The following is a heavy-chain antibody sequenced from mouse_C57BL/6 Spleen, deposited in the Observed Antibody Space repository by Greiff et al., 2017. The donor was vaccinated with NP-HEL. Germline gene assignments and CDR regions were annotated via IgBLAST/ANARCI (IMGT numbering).Heavy chain of an antibody. CDR3: ARGPYYYGSSYEAMDY. D-gene: IGHD1-1*01. CDR2: ISSGSSTI. Sequence: EVKLMESGGGLVKPGGSLKLSCAASGFTFSDYGMHWVRQAPEKGLEWVAYISSGSSTIYYADTVKGRFTISRDNAKNTLFLQMTSLRSEDTAMYYCARGPYYYGSSYEAMDYWGQGTSVTVSS. J-gene: IGHJ4*01. V-gene: IGHV5-17*01. CDR1: GFTFSDYG.